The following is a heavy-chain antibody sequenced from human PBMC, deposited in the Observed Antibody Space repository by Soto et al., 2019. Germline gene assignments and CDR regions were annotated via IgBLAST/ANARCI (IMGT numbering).Heavy chain of an antibody. CDR2: ISYDGSSK. Sequence: QVPLVESGGGVVQPGRSLRLSCAASGFTFSSYGMHWVRQAPGKGLEWVAVISYDGSSKYYADSVKGRFTISRDNSKNTLYLQMNSLRAEDTAVYYCASLHYDSSGYLDYWGQGTLVTVSS. CDR1: GFTFSSYG. CDR3: ASLHYDSSGYLDY. J-gene: IGHJ4*02. V-gene: IGHV3-30*03. D-gene: IGHD3-22*01.